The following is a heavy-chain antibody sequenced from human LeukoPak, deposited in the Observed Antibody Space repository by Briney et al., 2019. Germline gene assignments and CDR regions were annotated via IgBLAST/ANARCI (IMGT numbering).Heavy chain of an antibody. CDR1: GFTFDDYA. V-gene: IGHV3-43D*04. CDR3: AKDNHFLAPGNYFGY. Sequence: PGGSLRLSCAASGFTFDDYAMHWVRQAPGKGLEWVSLISWDGGSTYYADSVKGRFTISRDNSKNSLYLQMNSLRAEDTALYYCAKDNHFLAPGNYFGYWGQGTLVTVSS. CDR2: ISWDGGST. D-gene: IGHD3-3*01. J-gene: IGHJ4*02.